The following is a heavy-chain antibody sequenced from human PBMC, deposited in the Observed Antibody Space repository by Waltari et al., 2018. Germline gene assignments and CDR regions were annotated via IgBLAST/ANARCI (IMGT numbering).Heavy chain of an antibody. CDR3: ASDSGFDAYDS. V-gene: IGHV4-38-2*02. CDR2: IYHSGST. Sequence: QVRLQESGPGLVKPSETLSLVCPVPGYSIGRGHYWGWIRQPPGKGLEWLGSIYHSGSTYFNPSLMSRVTMSVDTSKNQFSLKLSSVTAADTAIYFCASDSGFDAYDSWGQGTLVTVSS. CDR1: GYSIGRGHY. D-gene: IGHD1-26*01. J-gene: IGHJ5*01.